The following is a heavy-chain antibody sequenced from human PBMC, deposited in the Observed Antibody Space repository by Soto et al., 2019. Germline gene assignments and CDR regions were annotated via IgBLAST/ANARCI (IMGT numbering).Heavy chain of an antibody. CDR3: AKDLEDIVVVPAAMWYYGMDV. CDR2: ISGSGGST. D-gene: IGHD2-2*01. CDR1: GFTFSSYA. Sequence: GGSLRLSCAASGFTFSSYAMSWVRQAPGKGLEWVSAISGSGGSTYYADSVKGRFTISRDNSKNTLYLQMNSLRAEDTAVYYCAKDLEDIVVVPAAMWYYGMDVWGQGTTVTVSS. J-gene: IGHJ6*02. V-gene: IGHV3-23*01.